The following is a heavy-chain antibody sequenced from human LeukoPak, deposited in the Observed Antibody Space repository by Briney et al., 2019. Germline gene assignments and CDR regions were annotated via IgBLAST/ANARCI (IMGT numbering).Heavy chain of an antibody. CDR1: GFTFDDFG. V-gene: IGHV3-23*01. J-gene: IGHJ4*02. CDR3: AVAGRDY. Sequence: GGSLRLSCAASGFTFDDFGMSWVRQAPGKGLEWVSAISGSGGSTYYADSVKGRFTISRDNSKNTLYLQMNSLRAEDTAVYYCAVAGRDYWGQGTLVTVSS. D-gene: IGHD6-19*01. CDR2: ISGSGGST.